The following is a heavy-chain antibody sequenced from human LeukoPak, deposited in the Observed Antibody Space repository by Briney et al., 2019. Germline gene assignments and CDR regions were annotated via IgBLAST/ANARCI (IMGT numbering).Heavy chain of an antibody. D-gene: IGHD2-8*01. V-gene: IGHV4-4*07. J-gene: IGHJ4*02. Sequence: SETLSLTCTVSGGSISSYYWSWIRQPAGKGLEWIGRIYTSGSTNYNPSLKSRVTMSVDTSKNQFSLKLSSVTAADTAVYYCARDPKHHCTNGVCPYYFDYWGQGTLVTVSS. CDR2: IYTSGST. CDR3: ARDPKHHCTNGVCPYYFDY. CDR1: GGSISSYY.